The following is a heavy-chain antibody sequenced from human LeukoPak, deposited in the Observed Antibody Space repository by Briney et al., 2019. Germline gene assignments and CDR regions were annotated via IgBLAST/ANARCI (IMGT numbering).Heavy chain of an antibody. Sequence: GGSLRLSCTGSGFSFRDYAMTWVRQAPRKGLEWVGFIRSKADSGTTEYDASVKGRFTISRDDSKTVAYLQMNSLKTDDTAIYYCTRGQKDFDCWGQGTLVTVSS. V-gene: IGHV3-49*04. CDR3: TRGQKDFDC. CDR1: GFSFRDYA. J-gene: IGHJ4*02. CDR2: IRSKADSGTT.